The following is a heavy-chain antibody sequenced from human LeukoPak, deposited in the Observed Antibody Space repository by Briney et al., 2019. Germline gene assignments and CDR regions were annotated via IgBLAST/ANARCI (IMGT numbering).Heavy chain of an antibody. D-gene: IGHD2-15*01. V-gene: IGHV1-18*01. Sequence: ASVKVSCKASGYTFTSYGISWVRQAPGQGLEWMGWISAYNGNTNYAQKLQGRVTMTADTSTSTAYMELRSLRSDDTAVYYCARGVRYCSGGSCYYFDYWGQGTLVTVSS. CDR2: ISAYNGNT. J-gene: IGHJ4*02. CDR1: GYTFTSYG. CDR3: ARGVRYCSGGSCYYFDY.